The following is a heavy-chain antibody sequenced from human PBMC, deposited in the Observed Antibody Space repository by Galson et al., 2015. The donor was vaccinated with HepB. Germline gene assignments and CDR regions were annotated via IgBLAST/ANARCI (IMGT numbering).Heavy chain of an antibody. CDR2: TIPLFGSA. CDR1: GVTFSSYA. J-gene: IGHJ4*02. V-gene: IGHV1-69*13. D-gene: IGHD3-22*01. Sequence: SVKVSCKASGVTFSSYAISWLRQAPGQGLEWMGGTIPLFGSANYAQKLQGRVTITADESTSTIHMVMSSLRSEDTALYYCARQYDTSGYYAYWGQGTLVTVSS. CDR3: ARQYDTSGYYAY.